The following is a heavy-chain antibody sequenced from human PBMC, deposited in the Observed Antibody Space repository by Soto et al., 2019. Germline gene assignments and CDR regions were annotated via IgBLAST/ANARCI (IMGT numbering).Heavy chain of an antibody. D-gene: IGHD3-3*01. CDR3: AREAIFGVVTDSYYYYGMDV. Sequence: QVQLVESGGGVVQPGRSLRLSCAASGFTFSSYGMHWVRQAPGKGLEWVAVIWYDGSNKYYADSVKGRFTISRDNSKNTLYLQMNSLRAEDTALYYCAREAIFGVVTDSYYYYGMDVWGQGTTVTVSS. CDR2: IWYDGSNK. CDR1: GFTFSSYG. J-gene: IGHJ6*02. V-gene: IGHV3-33*01.